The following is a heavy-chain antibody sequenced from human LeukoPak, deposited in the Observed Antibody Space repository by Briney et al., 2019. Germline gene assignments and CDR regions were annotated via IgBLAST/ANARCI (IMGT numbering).Heavy chain of an antibody. CDR2: IYYSGST. Sequence: PSGTLSLTCTVSGGSISSYYWSWIRQPPGKGLEWIGYIYYSGSTNYNPSLKSRVTISVDTSKNQFSLKLSSVTAADTAVYYCARGAAAGTIDPWGQGTLVTVSS. CDR3: ARGAAAGTIDP. D-gene: IGHD6-13*01. V-gene: IGHV4-59*01. CDR1: GGSISSYY. J-gene: IGHJ5*02.